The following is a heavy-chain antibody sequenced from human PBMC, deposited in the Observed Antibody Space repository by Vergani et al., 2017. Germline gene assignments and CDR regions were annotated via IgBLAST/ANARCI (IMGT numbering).Heavy chain of an antibody. Sequence: EVQLVESGGGLVKPGGSLRLSCAASGFTFSSYTMNWVRQAPGKGLEWVSSISSGSSYIYYADSVKGRFITSRDNAKNSLYLQMNSLRAEDTAVYYCTTASSYYDFWSGYPAYYYYYMDVWGKGTTVTVSS. CDR3: TTASSYYDFWSGYPAYYYYYMDV. CDR1: GFTFSSYT. V-gene: IGHV3-21*01. D-gene: IGHD3-3*01. CDR2: ISSGSSYI. J-gene: IGHJ6*03.